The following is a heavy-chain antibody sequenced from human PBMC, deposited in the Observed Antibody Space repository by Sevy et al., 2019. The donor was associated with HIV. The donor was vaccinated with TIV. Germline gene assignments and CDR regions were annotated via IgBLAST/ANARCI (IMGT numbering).Heavy chain of an antibody. CDR1: GISFTTSG. Sequence: GGSLRLSCVVSGISFTTSGMHWVRQAPGKGLEWVGRIKSKTEAATRDFAAPVKGRFAISRDDSKNTLYLQMDSLKTEDTGVYYCTAGVGASDFDYWGQGILVTVSS. CDR3: TAGVGASDFDY. J-gene: IGHJ4*02. V-gene: IGHV3-15*01. D-gene: IGHD1-26*01. CDR2: IKSKTEAATR.